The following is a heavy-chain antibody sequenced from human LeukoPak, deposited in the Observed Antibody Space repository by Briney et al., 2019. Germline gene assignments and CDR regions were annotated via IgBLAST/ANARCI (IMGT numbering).Heavy chain of an antibody. J-gene: IGHJ3*02. Sequence: PGGSLRLSCAASGFTFSSYGMHWVRQAPGKGLEWVAVIWYDGSNKYYADSVKGRFTISRDNSKNTLYLQMNSLRAEDTAVYYRARDGARGNDAFDIWGQGTMVTVSS. V-gene: IGHV3-33*01. CDR1: GFTFSSYG. CDR3: ARDGARGNDAFDI. CDR2: IWYDGSNK. D-gene: IGHD3-16*01.